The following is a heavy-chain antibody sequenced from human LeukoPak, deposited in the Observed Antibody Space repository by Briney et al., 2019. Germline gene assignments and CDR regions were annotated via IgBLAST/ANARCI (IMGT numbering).Heavy chain of an antibody. D-gene: IGHD3-10*01. Sequence: GGSLRLSCAASGFTVSSNYMSWVRQAPGRGLEWVSVIYSGGSTYYADSVKGRFTISRDNSKNTLYLQMNSLRAEDTAVYYCAREVGYYGSGSLNYYYMDVWAKGPRSPSP. V-gene: IGHV3-66*01. J-gene: IGHJ6*03. CDR1: GFTVSSNY. CDR2: IYSGGST. CDR3: AREVGYYGSGSLNYYYMDV.